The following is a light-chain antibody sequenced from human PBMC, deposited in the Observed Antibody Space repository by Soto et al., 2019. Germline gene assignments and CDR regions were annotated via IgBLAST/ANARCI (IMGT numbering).Light chain of an antibody. CDR2: EVS. CDR3: CSYTGGTPLV. J-gene: IGLJ2*01. Sequence: QSALTQPASLSGSPGQSITISCSGSSSDVGGYKYVSWYQQHPGKAPKLMIFEVSNRPSGVSNRFSGSKSGNTASLTISGLQAEDEGDYYCCSYTGGTPLVCGGGTKLTVL. V-gene: IGLV2-14*01. CDR1: SSDVGGYKY.